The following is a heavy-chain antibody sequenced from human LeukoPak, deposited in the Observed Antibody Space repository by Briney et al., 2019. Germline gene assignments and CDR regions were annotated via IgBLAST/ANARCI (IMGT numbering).Heavy chain of an antibody. CDR2: INAGNGNT. CDR3: ARSRQWPRTDFDY. D-gene: IGHD6-19*01. J-gene: IGHJ4*02. CDR1: GYTFTSYA. V-gene: IGHV1-3*01. Sequence: ASVKVSCKASGYTFTSYAMHWERQAPGQRLEWMGWINAGNGNTKYSQKFQGRVTITRDTSASTAYMELSSLRSEDTAVYYCARSRQWPRTDFDYWGQGTLVTVSS.